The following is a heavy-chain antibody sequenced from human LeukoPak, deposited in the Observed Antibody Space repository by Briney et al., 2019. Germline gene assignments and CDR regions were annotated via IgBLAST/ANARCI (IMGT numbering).Heavy chain of an antibody. D-gene: IGHD2-2*01. Sequence: SGTLSLTCAVSGGSISSSNWWSWVRQPPGKGLEWSGEIYHSGSTNYNPSLKSRVTISVDKSKNQFSLKLSSVTAADTAVYYCARDTVVPAAIEGYGMGVWGKGTTVTVSS. V-gene: IGHV4-4*02. CDR2: IYHSGST. CDR1: GGSISSSNW. CDR3: ARDTVVPAAIEGYGMGV. J-gene: IGHJ6*04.